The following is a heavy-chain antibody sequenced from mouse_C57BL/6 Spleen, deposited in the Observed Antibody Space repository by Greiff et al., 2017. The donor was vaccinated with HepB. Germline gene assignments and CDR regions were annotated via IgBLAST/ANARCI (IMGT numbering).Heavy chain of an antibody. Sequence: QVQLQQPGAELVRPGPSVKLSCKASGYTFTSYWMHWVKQGPGQGLEWIGVIDSSESYTNYNQKFKGKATLTVDTSSSTAYMQLTSLTSEYSAVYYCATPPFDGNFSWFAYWGQGTLVTVSA. J-gene: IGHJ3*01. CDR2: IDSSESYT. V-gene: IGHV1-59*01. CDR3: ATPPFDGNFSWFAY. CDR1: GYTFTSYW. D-gene: IGHD2-1*01.